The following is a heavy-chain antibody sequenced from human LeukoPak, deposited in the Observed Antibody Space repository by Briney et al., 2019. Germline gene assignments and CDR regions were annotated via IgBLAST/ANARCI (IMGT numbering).Heavy chain of an antibody. V-gene: IGHV4-34*01. CDR1: GGSFSGYY. J-gene: IGHJ4*02. CDR2: INHSGST. CDR3: ARHGGWLLRAYYFDY. D-gene: IGHD6-19*01. Sequence: KPSETLSLTCAVYGGSFSGYYWSWIRQPPGKGLEWIGEINHSGSTNYNPSLKSRVTISVDTSKNQFSLKLSSVTAADTAVYYCARHGGWLLRAYYFDYWGQGTLVTVSS.